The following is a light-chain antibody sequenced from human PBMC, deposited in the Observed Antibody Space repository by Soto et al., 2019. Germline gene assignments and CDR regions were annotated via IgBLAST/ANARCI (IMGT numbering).Light chain of an antibody. CDR3: QKYNSAPAT. CDR1: QGISNY. V-gene: IGKV1-27*01. Sequence: DIQMTQSPSSLSASVGDRVTITCRASQGISNYLAWYQQKPGKVPKLLIYAASTLQSGVPSRFSGSGSGTDFTLTISSLQPEDGATYYCQKYNSAPATFGPGTKVDI. CDR2: AAS. J-gene: IGKJ3*01.